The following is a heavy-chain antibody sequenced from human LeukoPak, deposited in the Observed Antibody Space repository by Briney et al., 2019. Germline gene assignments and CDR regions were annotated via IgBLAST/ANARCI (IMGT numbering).Heavy chain of an antibody. Sequence: GGSLRLSCAASGFTFSHFGMHWVRQAPGEGLEWVAFIRYDGSNEYYADTVKGRFTISRDNSKNTLYLQMNSLRAEDTAVYYCAKDLSFVMVRGVTDYWGQGTLVTVSS. CDR3: AKDLSFVMVRGVTDY. CDR2: IRYDGSNE. V-gene: IGHV3-30*02. D-gene: IGHD3-10*01. CDR1: GFTFSHFG. J-gene: IGHJ4*02.